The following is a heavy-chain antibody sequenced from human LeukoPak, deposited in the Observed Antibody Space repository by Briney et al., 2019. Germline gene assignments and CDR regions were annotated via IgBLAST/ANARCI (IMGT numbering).Heavy chain of an antibody. J-gene: IGHJ4*02. V-gene: IGHV3-66*01. D-gene: IGHD6-13*01. CDR3: ARDTDSSIWY. Sequence: AGGSLRLSCAASGFAVSISYMTWVRQAPGKGLEWVSVIYTDGNTYYADSVKGRFIISRDTSKNTLYLQMNSLRAEDTAVYYCARDTDSSIWYWGQGALATVSS. CDR1: GFAVSISY. CDR2: IYTDGNT.